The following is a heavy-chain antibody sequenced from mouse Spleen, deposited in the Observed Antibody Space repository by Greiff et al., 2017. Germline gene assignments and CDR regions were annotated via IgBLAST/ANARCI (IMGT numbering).Heavy chain of an antibody. V-gene: IGHV5-9-3*01. CDR1: GFTFSSYA. Sequence: EVQGVESGGGLVKPGGSLKLSCAASGFTFSSYAMSWVRQTPEKRLEWVATISSGGSYTYYPDSVKGRFTISRDNAKNTLYLQMSSLRSEDTAMYYCARQGLLRAWFAYWGQGTLVTVSA. D-gene: IGHD2-3*01. CDR2: ISSGGSYT. J-gene: IGHJ3*01. CDR3: ARQGLLRAWFAY.